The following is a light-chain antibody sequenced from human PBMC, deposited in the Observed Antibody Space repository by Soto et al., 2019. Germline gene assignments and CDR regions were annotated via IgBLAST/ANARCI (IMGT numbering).Light chain of an antibody. Sequence: IVMTQSPATLSVSPGESATLSCRASQSVGTNLAWYQQTPGQAPRVLIHSASTRATGIPARFSGSGSDTEFTLTISGLQSEDFAIYYYQQYNNWPPYSFGQGTKLENK. CDR2: SAS. CDR3: QQYNNWPPYS. J-gene: IGKJ2*01. CDR1: QSVGTN. V-gene: IGKV3-15*01.